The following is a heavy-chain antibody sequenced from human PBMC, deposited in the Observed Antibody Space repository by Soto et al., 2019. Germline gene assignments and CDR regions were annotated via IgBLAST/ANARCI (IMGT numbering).Heavy chain of an antibody. CDR3: ARDRGYGDYGD. D-gene: IGHD4-17*01. CDR2: IYSGGST. J-gene: IGHJ4*02. CDR1: GFTVSSNY. V-gene: IGHV3-53*01. Sequence: AGGSLRLSCAASGFTVSSNYMSWVRQAPGKGLEWVSVIYSGGSTYYADSVKGRFTISRDNSKNTLYLQMNSLRAEDTAVYYCARDRGYGDYGDWGQGTLVTVSS.